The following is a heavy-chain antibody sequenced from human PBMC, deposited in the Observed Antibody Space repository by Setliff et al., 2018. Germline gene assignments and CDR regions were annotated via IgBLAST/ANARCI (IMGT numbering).Heavy chain of an antibody. CDR3: ERARIQLWSSPYNRYDP. J-gene: IGHJ5*02. CDR2: IYYSGST. V-gene: IGHV4-38-2*01. Sequence: SKTLSLTCAVSGLSISGEYYWGWIRQPPGKGLEWIGSIYYSGSTYYNQSLKSRVTISMDTSKNQFSLKLSSVTAADTAVYYCERARIQLWSSPYNRYDPWGQGTLVTVSS. CDR1: GLSISGEYY. D-gene: IGHD5-18*01.